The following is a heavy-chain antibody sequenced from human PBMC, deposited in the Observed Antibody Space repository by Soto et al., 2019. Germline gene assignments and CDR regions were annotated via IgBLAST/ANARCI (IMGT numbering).Heavy chain of an antibody. D-gene: IGHD5-12*01. J-gene: IGHJ6*02. CDR2: ISGSGGST. CDR1: GFTFSSYA. CDR3: AKDQEVATSLFYYYYGMDV. V-gene: IGHV3-23*01. Sequence: PGGSLRLSCAASGFTFSSYAMSWVRQAPGKGLGWVSAISGSGGSTYYADSVKGRFTISRDNSKNTLYLQMNSLRAEDTAVYYCAKDQEVATSLFYYYYGMDVWGQGTKVTVYS.